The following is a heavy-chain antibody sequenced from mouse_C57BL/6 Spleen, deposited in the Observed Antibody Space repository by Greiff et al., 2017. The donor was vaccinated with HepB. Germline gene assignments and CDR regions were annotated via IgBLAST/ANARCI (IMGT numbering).Heavy chain of an antibody. J-gene: IGHJ1*03. CDR1: GYAFSSSW. V-gene: IGHV1-82*01. D-gene: IGHD2-12*01. CDR3: ARGGYYSTLYWYFDV. CDR2: IYPGDGDT. Sequence: QVQLQQSGPELVKPGASVKISCKASGYAFSSSWMNWVKQRPGKGLGWIGRIYPGDGDTNYNGKFKGKATLTADKSSSTAYMQLSSLTSEDSAVYFCARGGYYSTLYWYFDVWGTGTTVTVSS.